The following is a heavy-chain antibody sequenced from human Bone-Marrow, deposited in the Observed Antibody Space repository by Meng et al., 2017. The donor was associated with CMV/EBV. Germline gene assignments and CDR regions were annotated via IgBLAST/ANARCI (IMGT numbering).Heavy chain of an antibody. D-gene: IGHD6-19*01. CDR3: ARDWGSSGRRNWCDP. CDR1: GYTFTSYY. J-gene: IGHJ5*02. V-gene: IGHV1-46*01. Sequence: ASVKVSCKASGYTFTSYYMHWVRQAPGQGLEWMGIINPSGGSTSDAQKFQGRVTMTRDTSTSTVYMELSSLRSEDTAVYYCARDWGSSGRRNWCDPWGQGTLVTVSS. CDR2: INPSGGST.